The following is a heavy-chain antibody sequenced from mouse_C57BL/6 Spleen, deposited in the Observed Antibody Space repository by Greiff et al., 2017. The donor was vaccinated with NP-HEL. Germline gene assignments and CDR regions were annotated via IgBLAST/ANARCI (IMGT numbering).Heavy chain of an antibody. V-gene: IGHV14-1*01. CDR1: GFNIKDYY. J-gene: IGHJ2*01. Sequence: EVKLQQSGAELVRPGASVKLSCTASGFNIKDYYMHWVKQRPEQGLEWIGRIDPEDGDTEYAPKFQGKATMTADTSSNTAYLQLSSLTSEDTAVYYCTTPYSGDYFDYWGQGTTLTVSS. CDR2: IDPEDGDT. D-gene: IGHD1-1*02. CDR3: TTPYSGDYFDY.